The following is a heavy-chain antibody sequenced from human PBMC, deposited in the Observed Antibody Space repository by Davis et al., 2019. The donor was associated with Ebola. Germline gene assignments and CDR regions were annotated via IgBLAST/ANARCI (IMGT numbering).Heavy chain of an antibody. Sequence: GESLKTSCAASGFTFSTYSMNWVRQAPGKGLEWVSSISSRSYSIYYAGSVKGRFTISRDNAKNSLYLQMNNLRAEDTAVYFCARSNVWGKGTTVTVSS. CDR2: ISSRSYSI. V-gene: IGHV3-21*01. J-gene: IGHJ6*04. CDR3: ARSNV. CDR1: GFTFSTYS.